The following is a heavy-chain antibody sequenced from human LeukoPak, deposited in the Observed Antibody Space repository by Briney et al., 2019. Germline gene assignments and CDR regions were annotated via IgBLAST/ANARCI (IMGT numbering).Heavy chain of an antibody. Sequence: PGRSLRLSCAASGFTFSSYAVHWVRQAPGKGLEWVAVISYDGSNKYYADSVKGRFTISRDNSKNTLYLQMNSLRAEDTAVYYSARDRYSNYGVAYMDVWGKGTTVTVSS. V-gene: IGHV3-30*01. CDR1: GFTFSSYA. CDR2: ISYDGSNK. CDR3: ARDRYSNYGVAYMDV. D-gene: IGHD4-11*01. J-gene: IGHJ6*03.